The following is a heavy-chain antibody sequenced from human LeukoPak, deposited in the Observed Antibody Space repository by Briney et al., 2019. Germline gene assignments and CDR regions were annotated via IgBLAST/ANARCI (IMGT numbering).Heavy chain of an antibody. CDR1: GGSISSYY. Sequence: SETLSLTCTVSGGSISSYYWSWIRQPPGKGLEWIGYIYYSGSTNYNPSLKSRDTISVDTSKNQFSLKLSSVTAADTAVYYCARSPSSGYYRFNYWGQGTLVTVSS. V-gene: IGHV4-59*01. CDR2: IYYSGST. D-gene: IGHD3-22*01. CDR3: ARSPSSGYYRFNY. J-gene: IGHJ4*02.